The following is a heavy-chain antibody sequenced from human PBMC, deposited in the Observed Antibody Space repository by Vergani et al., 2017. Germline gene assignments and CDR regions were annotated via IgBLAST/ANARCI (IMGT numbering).Heavy chain of an antibody. CDR1: GYTFTGYY. D-gene: IGHD4-23*01. V-gene: IGHV1-2*02. CDR3: ARARTVVTGPDNWFDP. Sequence: QVQLVQSGAEVKKPGASVKVSCKASGYTFTGYYMHWVRQAPGQGLEWMGWINPNSGGTNYAQKFQGRVTITADESTSTAYMELSSLRSEDTAVYYCARARTVVTGPDNWFDPWGQGTLVTVSS. J-gene: IGHJ5*02. CDR2: INPNSGGT.